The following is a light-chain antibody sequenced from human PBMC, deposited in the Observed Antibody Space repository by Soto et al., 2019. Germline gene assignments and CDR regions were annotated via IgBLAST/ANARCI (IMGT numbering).Light chain of an antibody. J-gene: IGKJ5*01. Sequence: IQLTQSPSSLSASVGDRVTITCQASEPIINYLVWYQHKAGKAPKLLIYVASILQTGVPSRFSGSGSGTDFTFTISSLQPEDFATYYCQQYDDLITFGRGTLLEIK. CDR2: VAS. CDR1: EPIINY. V-gene: IGKV1-33*01. CDR3: QQYDDLIT.